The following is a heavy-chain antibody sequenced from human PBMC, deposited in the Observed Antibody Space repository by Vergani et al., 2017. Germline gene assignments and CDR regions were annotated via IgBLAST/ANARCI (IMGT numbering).Heavy chain of an antibody. J-gene: IGHJ4*02. CDR2: IGKDGINT. CDR1: GFTFSNFG. Sequence: QVQLVESAGGVVQPGGSLRLSCAVSGFTFSNFGMHGIRQAPGKGLVWLEYIGKDGINTRYRDAVKGRFTVSRDNSKDILYLQMDSLRSEDTALYYCAKYLRDSTDGRPDSWGPGTLVIVSS. CDR3: AKYLRDSTDGRPDS. D-gene: IGHD2-21*02. V-gene: IGHV3-30*02.